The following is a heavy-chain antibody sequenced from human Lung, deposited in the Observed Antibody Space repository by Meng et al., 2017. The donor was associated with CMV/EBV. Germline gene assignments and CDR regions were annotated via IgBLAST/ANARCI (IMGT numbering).Heavy chain of an antibody. J-gene: IGHJ4*02. CDR1: HYSFSSYT. Sequence: QVQLGSCGPEEKKPGASVKGSCKASHYSFSSYTINWVRQAPGQGLEWMGRISAYNGETRYAQKFQGRVTMTTDTHTNTAFMELRSLTSDDTAVYYSASGTPGRSYCDYWGQGTLVTVSS. CDR3: ASGTPGRSYCDY. V-gene: IGHV1-18*04. D-gene: IGHD2-15*01. CDR2: ISAYNGET.